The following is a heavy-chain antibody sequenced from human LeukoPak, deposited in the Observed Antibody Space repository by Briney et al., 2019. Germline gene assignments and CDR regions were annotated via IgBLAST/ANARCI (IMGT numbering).Heavy chain of an antibody. CDR3: TTAYCSSTSCYLDY. D-gene: IGHD2-2*01. V-gene: IGHV3-15*01. Sequence: GGSLRLSCAASGFTFSNAWMSWVRQAPGKGLEWVGRIKSKTDGGTTDYAAPVKGSFTISRDDSKNTLYLQMNSLKTEDTAVYYCTTAYCSSTSCYLDYWGQGTLVTVSS. J-gene: IGHJ4*02. CDR2: IKSKTDGGTT. CDR1: GFTFSNAW.